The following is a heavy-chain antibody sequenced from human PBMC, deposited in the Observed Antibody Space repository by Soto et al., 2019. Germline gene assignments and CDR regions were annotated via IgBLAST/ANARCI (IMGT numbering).Heavy chain of an antibody. CDR1: GGSISSGGYY. D-gene: IGHD6-13*01. CDR3: ARDGAPIAAAAKGWFEP. J-gene: IGHJ5*02. Sequence: PSETLSLTCTVSGGSISSGGYYWSWIRQHPGKGLEWIGYIYYSGSTYYNPSLKSRVTISVDTSKNQFSLKLSSVTAADTAVYYCARDGAPIAAAAKGWFEPWGQGTRVTVSS. V-gene: IGHV4-31*03. CDR2: IYYSGST.